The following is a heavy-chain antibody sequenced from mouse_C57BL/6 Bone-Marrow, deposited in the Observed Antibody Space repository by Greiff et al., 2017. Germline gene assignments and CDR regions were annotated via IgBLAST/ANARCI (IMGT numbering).Heavy chain of an antibody. CDR2: INPSTGGT. Sequence: VQLQQSGPELVKPGASVKISCKASGYSFTGYYMHWVKQSSEKSLEWIGEINPSTGGTSYNQKFKGKATLTVDKSSSTAYMQLKSLTSEDSAVYYCAREEEVSSVAYWGQGTLVTVSA. CDR1: GYSFTGYY. CDR3: AREEEVSSVAY. J-gene: IGHJ3*01. V-gene: IGHV1-43*01. D-gene: IGHD1-3*01.